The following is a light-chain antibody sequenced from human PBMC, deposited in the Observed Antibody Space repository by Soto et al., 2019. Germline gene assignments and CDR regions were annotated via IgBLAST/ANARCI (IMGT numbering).Light chain of an antibody. CDR1: QSISSN. Sequence: EIVMTQSPATLSVSPGERATLSCRASQSISSNLASYQQKPGQAPRLLISAASTRATGVPARFSGSGSGTEFTLTISSLQYEDCAAYYCQQYNDWPTWTFGQGTKVEIK. CDR3: QQYNDWPTWT. V-gene: IGKV3-15*01. CDR2: AAS. J-gene: IGKJ1*01.